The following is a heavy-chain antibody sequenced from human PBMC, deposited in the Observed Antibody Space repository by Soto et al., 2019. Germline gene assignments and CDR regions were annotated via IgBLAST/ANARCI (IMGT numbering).Heavy chain of an antibody. J-gene: IGHJ4*02. Sequence: ASVKVSCKASGGTFSSYAISWVRQAPGQGLEWMGGIIPIFGTANYAQKFQGRVTITADESTSTAYMELSSLRSEDTAVYYCASQSTTGIAAAGRGHYFDYWGQGTLVTVSS. CDR1: GGTFSSYA. CDR2: IIPIFGTA. V-gene: IGHV1-69*13. D-gene: IGHD6-13*01. CDR3: ASQSTTGIAAAGRGHYFDY.